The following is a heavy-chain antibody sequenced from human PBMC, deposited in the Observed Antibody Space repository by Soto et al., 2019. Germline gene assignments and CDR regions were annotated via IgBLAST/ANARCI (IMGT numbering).Heavy chain of an antibody. CDR1: GYSFIANA. V-gene: IGHV1-69*13. D-gene: IGHD4-17*01. CDR3: ARAHDYGDYIPFDY. CDR2: INPSYGST. J-gene: IGHJ4*02. Sequence: GASVKVSCKASGYSFIANAMHWVRQAPGQGLEWMGWINPSYGSTNYAQKFQSRVTITADESTSTAYMELSSLRSEDTAVYYCARAHDYGDYIPFDYWGQGTLVTVSS.